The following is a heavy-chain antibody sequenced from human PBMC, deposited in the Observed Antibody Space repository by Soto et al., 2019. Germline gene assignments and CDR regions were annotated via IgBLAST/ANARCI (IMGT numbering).Heavy chain of an antibody. CDR1: GYSISSGYY. Sequence: SETLSLTCAVSGYSISSGYYWGWIRQPPGKGLEWIGSIYHSGSTYYDPSLKSRVTISVDTSKNQFSLKLSSVTAADTAVYYCARDKRQWLVAYYFDYWGQGTLVTVSS. V-gene: IGHV4-38-2*02. J-gene: IGHJ4*02. CDR3: ARDKRQWLVAYYFDY. D-gene: IGHD6-19*01. CDR2: IYHSGST.